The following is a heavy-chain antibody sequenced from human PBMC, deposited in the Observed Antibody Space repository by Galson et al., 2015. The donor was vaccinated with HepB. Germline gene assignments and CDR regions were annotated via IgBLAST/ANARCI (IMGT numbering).Heavy chain of an antibody. CDR1: GFTFSSYS. D-gene: IGHD3-10*01. CDR2: IKSKTDGGTT. CDR3: TSSYYYGSGRDDY. V-gene: IGHV3-15*01. J-gene: IGHJ4*02. Sequence: SLRLSCAASGFTFSSYSMNWVRQAPGKGLEWVGRIKSKTDGGTTDYAAPVKGRSTISRDDSKNTLYLQMNSLKTEDTAVYYCTSSYYYGSGRDDYWGQGTLVTVSS.